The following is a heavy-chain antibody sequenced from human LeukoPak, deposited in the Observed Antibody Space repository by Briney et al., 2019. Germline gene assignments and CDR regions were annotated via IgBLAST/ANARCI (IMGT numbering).Heavy chain of an antibody. V-gene: IGHV3-7*01. CDR1: GFTFSNYW. J-gene: IGHJ3*02. CDR2: IKEDESEK. Sequence: PGGSLRLSCTVSGFTFSNYWMSWVRQAPGKGLEWVANIKEDESEKYYVDSVKGRCTISRDNAKNSLYLQMNSLRAEDTAVYYCARGVYAFDIWGQGTMITVSS. D-gene: IGHD6-13*01. CDR3: ARGVYAFDI.